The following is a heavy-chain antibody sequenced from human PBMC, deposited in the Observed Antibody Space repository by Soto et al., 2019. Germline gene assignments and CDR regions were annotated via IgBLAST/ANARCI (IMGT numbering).Heavy chain of an antibody. J-gene: IGHJ4*02. Sequence: ASVKVSCKASGYTFTSYYMHWVRQAPGQGLEWMGIINPSGGSTSYAQKLQGRVTMTRDTSTSTVNMELSSLRSEDTAVYYCARGTPLSYYYDSSGPFDYWGQGTLVTGSS. CDR2: INPSGGST. D-gene: IGHD3-22*01. CDR1: GYTFTSYY. CDR3: ARGTPLSYYYDSSGPFDY. V-gene: IGHV1-46*01.